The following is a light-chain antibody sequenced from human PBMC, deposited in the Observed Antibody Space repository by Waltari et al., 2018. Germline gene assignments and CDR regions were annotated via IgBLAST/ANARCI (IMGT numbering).Light chain of an antibody. CDR2: GAS. CDR3: QQYEDWPRT. J-gene: IGKJ4*01. Sequence: EIVMTQSPVTLSVSPGDTATLSCRASQRVHTHVPWYQEKPGRAPRILIYGASARVSGAPARFSGSGSETEFTLTINSLQSDDFAVYYCQQYEDWPRTFGGGTKVEI. V-gene: IGKV3-15*01. CDR1: QRVHTH.